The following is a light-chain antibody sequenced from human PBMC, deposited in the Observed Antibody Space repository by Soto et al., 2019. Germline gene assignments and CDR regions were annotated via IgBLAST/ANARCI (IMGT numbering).Light chain of an antibody. CDR3: QQYDNL. CDR2: AAS. CDR1: QGISSY. J-gene: IGKJ5*01. V-gene: IGKV1-9*01. Sequence: IQLTQSPSSLSASVGDRVTITCRASQGISSYLAWYQQKPGKAPKLLIYAASTLQSGVPSRFSGSGSGTDFTLTISSLQPEDFATYYCQQYDNLFGQGTLLEIK.